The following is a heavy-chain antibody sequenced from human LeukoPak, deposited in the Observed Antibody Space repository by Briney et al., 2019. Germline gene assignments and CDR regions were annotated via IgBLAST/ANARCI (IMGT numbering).Heavy chain of an antibody. CDR2: INPSGGST. D-gene: IGHD6-13*01. J-gene: IGHJ4*02. V-gene: IGHV1-46*01. Sequence: ASVKVSCKASGYTFTSYYMHWVRQAPGQGLEWMGIINPSGGSTSYAQKFQGRVTMTRDTSASTVYMELSSLRSEDTAVYYCARVLANTGYSSSFYYWGQGTLVTVSS. CDR3: ARVLANTGYSSSFYY. CDR1: GYTFTSYY.